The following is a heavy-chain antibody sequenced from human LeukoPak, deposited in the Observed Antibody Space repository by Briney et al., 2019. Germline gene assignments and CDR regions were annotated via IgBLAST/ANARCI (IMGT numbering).Heavy chain of an antibody. CDR3: ARAQGYSYGYGYYYYYMDV. CDR1: GFTFSSYS. CDR2: ISSSSSTI. V-gene: IGHV3-48*01. D-gene: IGHD5-18*01. Sequence: GGSLRLSCAASGFTFSSYSMNWVRQAPGKGLEWVSYISSSSSTIYYADSVKGRFTISRDNAKNSLYLQMNSLRAEDTAVYYCARAQGYSYGYGYYYYYMDVWGKGTTVTVSS. J-gene: IGHJ6*03.